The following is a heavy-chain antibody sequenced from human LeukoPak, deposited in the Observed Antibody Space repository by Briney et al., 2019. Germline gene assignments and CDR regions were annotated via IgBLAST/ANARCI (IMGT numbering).Heavy chain of an antibody. J-gene: IGHJ6*02. CDR3: ASLVSGYCSGGSCSTYYGMDV. CDR2: IYYSGST. CDR1: GGSISSYY. Sequence: PSETLSLTCTVSGGSISSYYWSWLRQPPGKGLEWIGYIYYSGSTNYNPSLKSRVTISVDTSKNQFSLKLSSVTAADTAVYYCASLVSGYCSGGSCSTYYGMDVWGQGTTVTVSS. D-gene: IGHD2-15*01. V-gene: IGHV4-59*08.